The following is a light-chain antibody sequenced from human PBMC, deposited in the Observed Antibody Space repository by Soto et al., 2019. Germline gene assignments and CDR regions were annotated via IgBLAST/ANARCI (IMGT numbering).Light chain of an antibody. J-gene: IGKJ5*01. V-gene: IGKV3-20*01. CDR1: QSVGSSY. Sequence: ETVLTQSPGTLSLSPGEGATLSCRASQSVGSSYLAWYQQKPGQAPRLLIYDASSRATGIPDRFSGSGSGTDFTLTISRLEPEDFAVYYCQQYGSSFTFGQGTRLEIK. CDR3: QQYGSSFT. CDR2: DAS.